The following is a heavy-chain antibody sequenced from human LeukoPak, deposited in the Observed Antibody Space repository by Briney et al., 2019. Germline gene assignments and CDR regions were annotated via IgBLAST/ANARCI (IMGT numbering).Heavy chain of an antibody. CDR2: ISGSGGST. CDR3: ARYDSSGWYEGAFDI. CDR1: GFTFSSYA. V-gene: IGHV3-23*01. J-gene: IGHJ3*02. D-gene: IGHD6-19*01. Sequence: GGSLRLSCAASGFTFSSYAMSWVRQAPGKGLEWVSAISGSGGSTYYADSVKGRFTISRDNAKNSLYLQMNSLRAEDTAVYYCARYDSSGWYEGAFDIWGQGTMVTVSS.